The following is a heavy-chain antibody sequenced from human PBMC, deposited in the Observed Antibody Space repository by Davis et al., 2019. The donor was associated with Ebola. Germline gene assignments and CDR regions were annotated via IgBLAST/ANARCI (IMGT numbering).Heavy chain of an antibody. CDR1: GFTFSSYA. CDR3: ARDLTTVTIDTESLIRYYYYYGMDV. CDR2: ISGSGGST. Sequence: GGSLRLSCPASGFTFSSYAMSWVRQAPGKGLEWVSAISGSGGSTSYADSVKGRFTISRDNSKNTLYLQMNSLRAEDTAVYYCARDLTTVTIDTESLIRYYYYYGMDVWGQGTTVTVSS. V-gene: IGHV3-23*01. D-gene: IGHD4-17*01. J-gene: IGHJ6*02.